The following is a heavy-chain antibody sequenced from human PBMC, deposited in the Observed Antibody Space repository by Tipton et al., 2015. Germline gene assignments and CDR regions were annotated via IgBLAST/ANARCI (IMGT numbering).Heavy chain of an antibody. D-gene: IGHD6-6*01. V-gene: IGHV4-61*05. Sequence: TLSLTCTVSGGSISSSSYYWGWIRQPPGKELEWIGYIQYSGSTNYNPSLKSRVTISVDTSKTQFSLKMSSVTASDTAVYYCAREAYSSSGLIFDYWGQGTLVTVSS. CDR2: IQYSGST. J-gene: IGHJ4*02. CDR3: AREAYSSSGLIFDY. CDR1: GGSISSSSYY.